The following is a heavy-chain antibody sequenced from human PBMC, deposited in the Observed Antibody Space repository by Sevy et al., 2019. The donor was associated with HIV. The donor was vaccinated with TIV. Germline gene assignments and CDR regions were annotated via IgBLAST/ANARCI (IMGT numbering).Heavy chain of an antibody. J-gene: IGHJ4*02. D-gene: IGHD3-10*01. CDR2: IGWNSGSV. CDR1: GFRFEDYG. CDR3: AKDQLPYGSGSYPLDY. V-gene: IGHV3-9*01. Sequence: GGSLRLSCAASGFRFEDYGMHWVRRAPGKGLEWVSGIGWNSGSVGYAVAVKGRFTISRDNAKNLLYLQMNSLTSEDTALYYCAKDQLPYGSGSYPLDYWGQGTVVTVSS.